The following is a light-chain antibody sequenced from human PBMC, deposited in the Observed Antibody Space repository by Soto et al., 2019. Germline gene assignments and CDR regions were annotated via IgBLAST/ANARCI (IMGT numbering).Light chain of an antibody. J-gene: IGKJ2*01. CDR3: QQYNNWPYS. CDR2: GSS. CDR1: QSISTT. Sequence: EIVMTQSPATLSVSPGERATLSCRASQSISTTLAWYQQKPGQAPRLLIYGSSTWATGISPRFSGSGSGTEFPLTISSLPSEDFTVYYCQQYNNWPYSFGQGTKVEIK. V-gene: IGKV3-15*01.